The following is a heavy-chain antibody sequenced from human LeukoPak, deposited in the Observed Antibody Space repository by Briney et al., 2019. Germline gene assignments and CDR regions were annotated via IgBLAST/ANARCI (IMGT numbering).Heavy chain of an antibody. J-gene: IGHJ6*02. D-gene: IGHD2/OR15-2a*01. CDR3: ARGNNGMDV. CDR1: GFTFSSYT. Sequence: NPGGSLRLSCAASGFTFSSYTISWVRQAPGKGLEWVSSISSGSRYIYYADSLKGRFTISRDNAKNSLFLKMNSLRAEDTAVYYCARGNNGMDVWGQGTTVTVSS. V-gene: IGHV3-21*01. CDR2: ISSGSRYI.